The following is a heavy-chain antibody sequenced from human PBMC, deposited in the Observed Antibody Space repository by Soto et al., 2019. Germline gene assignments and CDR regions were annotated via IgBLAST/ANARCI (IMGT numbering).Heavy chain of an antibody. V-gene: IGHV1-46*02. CDR2: INLRGGTT. J-gene: IGHJ4*02. CDR1: GYNFNQYY. Sequence: QVQLVQCGAEVRKPGDSVSLSCATSGYNFNQYYIHWVRQAPGQGVEWMGIINLRGGTTEYAHKFRGRVTVTGETSTRTAYMELSSLRSEDTAVYFCARGPDDSDVPRWDYWGQGTLITVSS. D-gene: IGHD4-17*01. CDR3: ARGPDDSDVPRWDY.